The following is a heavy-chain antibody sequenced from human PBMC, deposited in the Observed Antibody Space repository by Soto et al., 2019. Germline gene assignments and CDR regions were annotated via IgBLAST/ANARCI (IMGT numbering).Heavy chain of an antibody. Sequence: SETLSLTCSVSGGAMNNFYWTWIRQPPGKGLEWIAHVSYAGVTKYNPSLQSRATISVDTSKSHFSLNLNSVSAADTAIYDSARYSNRHQWLDSWGQGTLVTVSS. CDR1: GGAMNNFY. V-gene: IGHV4-59*08. CDR2: VSYAGVT. CDR3: ARYSNRHQWLDS. J-gene: IGHJ4*02. D-gene: IGHD6-13*01.